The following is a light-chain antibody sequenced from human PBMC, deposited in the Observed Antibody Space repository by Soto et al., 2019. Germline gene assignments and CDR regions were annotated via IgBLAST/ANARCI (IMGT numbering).Light chain of an antibody. J-gene: IGLJ1*01. CDR3: SSYTSSRYV. CDR1: SIDVGGYNY. V-gene: IGLV2-14*01. Sequence: QSVLTQPASVSGSPGQSITISCTGTSIDVGGYNYVSWYQQHPGKAPKLMIYEVSNRPSGVSNRFSGSKSGNTASLTISGLQAEDEADYYCSSYTSSRYVFGTGTKVTVL. CDR2: EVS.